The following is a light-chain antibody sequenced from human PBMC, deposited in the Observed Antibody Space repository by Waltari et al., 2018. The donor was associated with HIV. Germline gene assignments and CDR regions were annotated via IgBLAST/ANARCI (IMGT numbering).Light chain of an antibody. Sequence: DIQLTQSPSFLSASLKDRVTITCLTSQGISTFLAWYQQRPGQAPELLIYDASVLHTGVPSRFSGSGSGTRFTLTISSLQPDDFGVYYCQQLHTYPHSFGGGTNVE. CDR1: QGISTF. V-gene: IGKV1-9*01. CDR3: QQLHTYPHS. CDR2: DAS. J-gene: IGKJ4*01.